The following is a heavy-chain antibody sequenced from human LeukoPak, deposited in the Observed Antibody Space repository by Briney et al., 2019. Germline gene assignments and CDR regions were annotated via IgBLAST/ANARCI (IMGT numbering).Heavy chain of an antibody. Sequence: GGSLRLSCAASGFTFRSYWMHWVRQAPGKGLVWVSRINSDGSSTSYADSVKGRFTVSRDNAKNTLYLQMNSLRADDTAVYYCAKRYSSSWPYYYGMDVWGQGTTVTVSS. CDR1: GFTFRSYW. CDR2: INSDGSST. V-gene: IGHV3-74*01. J-gene: IGHJ6*02. CDR3: AKRYSSSWPYYYGMDV. D-gene: IGHD6-13*01.